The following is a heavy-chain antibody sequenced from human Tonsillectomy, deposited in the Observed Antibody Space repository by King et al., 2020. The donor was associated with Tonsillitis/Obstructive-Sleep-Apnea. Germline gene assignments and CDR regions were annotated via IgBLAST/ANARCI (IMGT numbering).Heavy chain of an antibody. CDR1: GYTFTGYY. V-gene: IGHV1-2*02. D-gene: IGHD2-2*02. CDR3: ARGGPAGILDYYYGMDV. J-gene: IGHJ6*02. CDR2: INPNSGGT. Sequence: VQLVESGAEVKKPGASVKVSCKASGYTFTGYYMHWVRQAPGQGLEWMGCINPNSGGTNYAQKFQGRVTMTRDMSISTAYMELSRLRSDDTAVHYCARGGPAGILDYYYGMDVWGQGTTVTVSS.